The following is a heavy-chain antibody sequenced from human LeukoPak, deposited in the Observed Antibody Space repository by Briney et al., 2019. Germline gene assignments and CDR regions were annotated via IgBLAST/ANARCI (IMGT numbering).Heavy chain of an antibody. CDR3: ARLNIIGSSPVHHFDY. CDR2: IYYSGST. J-gene: IGHJ4*02. D-gene: IGHD6-13*01. CDR1: GGSISGDSYY. V-gene: IGHV4-39*07. Sequence: ETLSLTCTVSGGSISGDSYYWGWIRQPPGKGLEWIGSIYYSGSTYYNPSLKSRVTISVDTSKNQFSLRLSSVTAADTAVYYCARLNIIGSSPVHHFDYWGQGTLVTVSS.